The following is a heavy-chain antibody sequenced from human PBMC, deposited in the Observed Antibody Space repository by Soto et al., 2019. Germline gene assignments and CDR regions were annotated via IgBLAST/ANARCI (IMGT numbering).Heavy chain of an antibody. D-gene: IGHD4-17*01. CDR1: GDSVSSNSGA. J-gene: IGHJ4*02. Sequence: QVQLQQSGPGLVKPSQTLSLTCAISGDSVSSNSGAWNWFRQSPSRRFEWLGRTYYRSKWYSDFAVPVKSRITLTPNTSKNQFSLHLNSVTPEDTAVYYCVRYGDYGLLGFWGQGTLVTVSS. CDR3: VRYGDYGLLGF. CDR2: TYYRSKWYS. V-gene: IGHV6-1*01.